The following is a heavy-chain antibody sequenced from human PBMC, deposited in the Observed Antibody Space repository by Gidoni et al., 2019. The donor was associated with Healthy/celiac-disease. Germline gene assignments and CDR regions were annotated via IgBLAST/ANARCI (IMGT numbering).Heavy chain of an antibody. CDR1: GYTFTSDG. J-gene: IGHJ3*02. Sequence: QVQLVQSGAEVKKPGASVKVSCKASGYTFTSDGISWVRQAPGQGLEWLGWLSAYKGNTNYAQKLQGRVTMTTDTSTSTAYMELRSLRSDDTAGYYCARVSTRIPGHAFDIWCQGTMVTVSS. D-gene: IGHD2-2*01. V-gene: IGHV1-18*01. CDR2: LSAYKGNT. CDR3: ARVSTRIPGHAFDI.